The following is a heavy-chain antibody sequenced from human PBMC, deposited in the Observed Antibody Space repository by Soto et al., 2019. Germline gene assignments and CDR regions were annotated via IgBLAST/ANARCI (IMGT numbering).Heavy chain of an antibody. CDR3: ARVRNPQGPDGWFDP. J-gene: IGHJ5*02. D-gene: IGHD1-1*01. CDR2: IYYSGST. V-gene: IGHV4-30-4*01. CDR1: GGSISSGDYY. Sequence: LSLTCTVSGGSISSGDYYWSWIRQPPGKGLEWIGYIYYSGSTYYNPSLKSRVTISVDTSKNQFSLKLSSVTAADTAVYYCARVRNPQGPDGWFDPWGQGTLVTVSS.